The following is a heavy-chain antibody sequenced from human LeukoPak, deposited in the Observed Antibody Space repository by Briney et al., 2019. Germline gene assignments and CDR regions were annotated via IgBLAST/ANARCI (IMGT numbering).Heavy chain of an antibody. Sequence: PSGTLSLTCAVSGGSISSSNWWSWVRQPPGKGREWIGEIYHSGSTNYNQSLKSRVTISVDKSKNQFSLKLSSVTAADTAVYYCARLTYYYDSSGYRRPGYFDYWGQGTLVTVSS. CDR1: GGSISSSNW. CDR3: ARLTYYYDSSGYRRPGYFDY. CDR2: IYHSGST. J-gene: IGHJ4*02. V-gene: IGHV4-4*02. D-gene: IGHD3-22*01.